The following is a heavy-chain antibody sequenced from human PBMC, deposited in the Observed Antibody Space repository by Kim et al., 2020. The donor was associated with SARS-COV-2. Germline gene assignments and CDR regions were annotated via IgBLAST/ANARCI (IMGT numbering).Heavy chain of an antibody. CDR2: IYYSGST. V-gene: IGHV4-39*01. CDR1: GGSISSSSYY. CDR3: ARARPFVPAATWFDP. D-gene: IGHD2-2*01. Sequence: SETLSLTCTVSGGSISSSSYYWGCIRQPQGKGLEWIGSIYYSGSTYYNPSLKRRVTISVDTSKNQFSLKLSSVTAADTAVYYCARARPFVPAATWFDPWGQRTLFTVSS. J-gene: IGHJ5*02.